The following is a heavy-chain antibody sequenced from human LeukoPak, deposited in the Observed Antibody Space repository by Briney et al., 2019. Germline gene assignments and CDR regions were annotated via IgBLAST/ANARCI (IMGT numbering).Heavy chain of an antibody. Sequence: NPSETLSLTCTVSGGSINGYFWTWIRQPPGKGLEWIGYISDSGSTNYNPSLKSRVTLSVDSSNTEFSLRPNSVTAADTAVYYCARVFRGAVTSNWFDPWGQGTPVTVSS. J-gene: IGHJ5*02. CDR2: ISDSGST. CDR1: GGSINGYF. CDR3: ARVFRGAVTSNWFDP. V-gene: IGHV4-59*01. D-gene: IGHD4-17*01.